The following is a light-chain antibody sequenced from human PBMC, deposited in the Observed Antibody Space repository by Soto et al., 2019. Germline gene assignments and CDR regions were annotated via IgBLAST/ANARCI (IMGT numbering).Light chain of an antibody. CDR2: RAS. Sequence: DIQMTQSPSSVSASVGDRVTITCRASEGIASWLAWYQQKPGKAPKLLIYRASTLQSGVPSTFSGSGPGTDFSLTINNLQPEDFAVYYCQQCNDWPLTFGGGTKVDI. CDR1: EGIASW. CDR3: QQCNDWPLT. J-gene: IGKJ4*01. V-gene: IGKV1-12*01.